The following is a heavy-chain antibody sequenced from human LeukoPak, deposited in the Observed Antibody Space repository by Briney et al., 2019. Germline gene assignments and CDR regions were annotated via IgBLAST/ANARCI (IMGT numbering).Heavy chain of an antibody. CDR1: GGTFSSYA. CDR3: ARGVIVGATTTGFDY. J-gene: IGHJ4*02. Sequence: SVKVSCKASGGTFSSYAISWVRQAPGQGLEWMGRIIPIFGTAIYAQKFQGRVTITADESTSTAYMELSSLRSGDTAGYYCARGVIVGATTTGFDYWGQGTLVTVSS. CDR2: IIPIFGTA. D-gene: IGHD1-26*01. V-gene: IGHV1-69*13.